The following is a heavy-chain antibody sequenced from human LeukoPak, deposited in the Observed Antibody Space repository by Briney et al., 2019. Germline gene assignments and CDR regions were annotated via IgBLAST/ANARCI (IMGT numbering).Heavy chain of an antibody. CDR1: GFTFSSYS. CDR2: ISGSGGST. CDR3: AKFPSRVLKGLDDAFDI. J-gene: IGHJ3*02. D-gene: IGHD1-1*01. V-gene: IGHV3-23*01. Sequence: PGGSLRLSCAASGFTFSSYSMNWVRQAPGKGLEWVSVISGSGGSTYYADSVKGRFTISRDNSKNTLYLQMNSLRAEDTAVYYCAKFPSRVLKGLDDAFDIWGQGTMVTVSS.